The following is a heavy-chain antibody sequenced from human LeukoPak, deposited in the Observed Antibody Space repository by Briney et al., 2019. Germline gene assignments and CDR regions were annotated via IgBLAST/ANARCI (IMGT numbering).Heavy chain of an antibody. CDR1: GFTFSSYA. CDR2: ISSNGGST. D-gene: IGHD5-24*01. CDR3: TRDVNLNFFDV. J-gene: IGHJ2*01. Sequence: GGSLRLSCSAFGFTFSSYAMHWVRQAPGKGLEYVSAISSNGGSTYYADSVKGRFTISRDNSKNTLYLQMSSLRAEDTAVYYCTRDVNLNFFDVWGRGTLVTVSS. V-gene: IGHV3-64D*06.